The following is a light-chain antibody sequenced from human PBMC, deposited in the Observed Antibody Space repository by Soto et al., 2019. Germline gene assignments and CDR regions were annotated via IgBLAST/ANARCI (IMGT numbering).Light chain of an antibody. CDR2: DAS. CDR1: QSVSTN. CDR3: QQYNTYSQT. V-gene: IGKV1-5*01. Sequence: EIQMTQSPATLSASPGDGATISCRASQSVSTNLAWYQQKPGQAPKLLIYDASSLASGIPSRFSGSGSGTEFTLTISSLQPDDFATYYCQQYNTYSQTFGQGTKVDIK. J-gene: IGKJ1*01.